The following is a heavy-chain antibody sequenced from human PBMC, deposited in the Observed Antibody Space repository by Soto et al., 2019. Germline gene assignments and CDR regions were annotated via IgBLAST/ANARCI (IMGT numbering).Heavy chain of an antibody. J-gene: IGHJ6*02. CDR2: INPSDGST. CDR1: GYTFTSRY. Sequence: GASVKVSCKASGYTFTSRYMHWVRQAPGQGLEWMGIINPSDGSTTYAQKFQGRVSMTTDTSTSTAYMELRSLRSDDTAVYYCARDLGGYCSSTSCYAPGLMDVWGQGTTVTVSS. V-gene: IGHV1-46*01. D-gene: IGHD2-2*01. CDR3: ARDLGGYCSSTSCYAPGLMDV.